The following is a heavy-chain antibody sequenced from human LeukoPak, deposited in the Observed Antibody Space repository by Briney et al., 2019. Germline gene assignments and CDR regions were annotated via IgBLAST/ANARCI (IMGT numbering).Heavy chain of an antibody. CDR3: ASSIAAAGPSKNWFDP. J-gene: IGHJ5*02. Sequence: SETLSLTCTVSGGSISSYYLSWIRQPAGKGLEWIGRIYSRGTTYNPSLKSRVTMSVDTSKNQFSLKLSSVTAADTAVYYCASSIAAAGPSKNWFDPWGQGTLVTVSS. CDR1: GGSISSYY. D-gene: IGHD6-13*01. CDR2: IYSRGT. V-gene: IGHV4-4*07.